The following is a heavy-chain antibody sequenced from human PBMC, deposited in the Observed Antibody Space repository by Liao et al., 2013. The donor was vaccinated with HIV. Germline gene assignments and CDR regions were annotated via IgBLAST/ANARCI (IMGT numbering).Heavy chain of an antibody. CDR1: GGSFSTYY. D-gene: IGHD3-22*01. CDR2: INHSGST. J-gene: IGHJ4*02. Sequence: VQVQQWGAGLLKPSETLSLTCAVYGGSFSTYYWSWIRQSPGKGLEWIGEINHSGSTNYDPSLKSRVSISVDPSKNQFSLKLSSVTAADTAVYYCATQWGSGYDPFDDWGQGTLVTVSS. V-gene: IGHV4-34*01. CDR3: ATQWGSGYDPFDD.